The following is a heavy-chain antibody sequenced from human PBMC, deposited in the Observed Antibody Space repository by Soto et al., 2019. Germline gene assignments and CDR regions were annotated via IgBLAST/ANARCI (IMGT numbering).Heavy chain of an antibody. D-gene: IGHD3-3*01. CDR1: GFTFSNFG. V-gene: IGHV3-30*03. CDR3: ARWGPYDVSMGY. Sequence: QVQLVESGGGVVQPGRSLRLSCAASGFTFSNFGMHWVRQAPDTGLDWVAAVTYDGTNKYYADSVKGRFTISKDNSQNTLYLQMNSLRVDDTAVYYCARWGPYDVSMGYWGQGALVTVSS. J-gene: IGHJ4*02. CDR2: VTYDGTNK.